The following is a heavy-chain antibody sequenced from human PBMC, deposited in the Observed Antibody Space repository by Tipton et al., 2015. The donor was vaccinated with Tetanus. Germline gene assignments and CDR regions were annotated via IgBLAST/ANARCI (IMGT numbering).Heavy chain of an antibody. CDR1: GFTFKGFTFTNAW. CDR2: IKSNADGGTT. Sequence: SLRLSCAASGFTFKGFTFTNAWMSWVRQVPGKGLKWVGRIKSNADGGTTDYAAPVKGRFTISRDDSKNTLYLQMNSLKTEDTAVYYCTTSGIIGSGYRVDYWGQGTLVTVSS. V-gene: IGHV3-15*01. J-gene: IGHJ4*02. D-gene: IGHD3-9*01. CDR3: TTSGIIGSGYRVDY.